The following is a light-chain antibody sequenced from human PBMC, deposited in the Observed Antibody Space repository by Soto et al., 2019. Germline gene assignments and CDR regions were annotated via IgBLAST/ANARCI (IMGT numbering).Light chain of an antibody. J-gene: IGLJ3*02. CDR3: AAWDDSLRGWV. V-gene: IGLV1-47*02. CDR2: TND. Sequence: QSVLTQPPSASGTPGQRVTISCSGSSSNIGSNYVYWYQQLPGTAPKLRIYTNDQRPSGVPDRFSGSKSGTSASLAISGLRSEDEADYYCAAWDDSLRGWVFGGGTQLTVL. CDR1: SSNIGSNY.